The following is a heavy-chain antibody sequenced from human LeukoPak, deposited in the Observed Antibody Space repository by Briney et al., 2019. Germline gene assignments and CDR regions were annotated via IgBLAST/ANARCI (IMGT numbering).Heavy chain of an antibody. V-gene: IGHV3-23*01. CDR1: GCTSSSYA. J-gene: IGHJ4*02. CDR2: ISGSGGST. D-gene: IGHD6-19*01. Sequence: GGPLRLSCAAPGCTSSSYAMSWVRQAPGKGLELVSAISGSGGSTYYADSVKGRFTISRDNSKNTLYLQMNSLRAEDTAVYYCAKRASGGSGWYGYFDYWGQGTLVTVSS. CDR3: AKRASGGSGWYGYFDY.